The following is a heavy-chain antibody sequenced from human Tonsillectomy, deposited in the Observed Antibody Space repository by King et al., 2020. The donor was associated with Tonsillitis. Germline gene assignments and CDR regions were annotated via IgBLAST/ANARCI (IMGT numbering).Heavy chain of an antibody. D-gene: IGHD6-19*01. CDR1: GFTFGDYP. CDR2: ITGKTYGGTT. Sequence: VQLVESGGGLVQPGRSLRLSCTASGFTFGDYPVTWFRQAPGKGLEWVGLITGKTYGGTTEYAASVEGRFTISRDDSKSIAYLQMNSLKTGDTAVYYCTSDFPTVAYELWGQGTLVTVSA. J-gene: IGHJ4*02. V-gene: IGHV3-49*03. CDR3: TSDFPTVAYEL.